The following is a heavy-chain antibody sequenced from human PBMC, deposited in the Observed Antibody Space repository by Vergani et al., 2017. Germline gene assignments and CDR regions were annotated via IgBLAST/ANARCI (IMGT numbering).Heavy chain of an antibody. J-gene: IGHJ4*02. CDR2: INPSGGST. Sequence: QVQLVQSGAEVKKPGASVKVSCKASGYTFTSYAMHWVRQAPGQGLEWMGIINPSGGSTSYAQKFQDRVTLTRDTSANTVYMELSSLRSEDTAVYYCARGFSSGWYVDDYWGQGTLVTVSS. CDR1: GYTFTSYA. D-gene: IGHD6-19*01. V-gene: IGHV1-46*01. CDR3: ARGFSSGWYVDDY.